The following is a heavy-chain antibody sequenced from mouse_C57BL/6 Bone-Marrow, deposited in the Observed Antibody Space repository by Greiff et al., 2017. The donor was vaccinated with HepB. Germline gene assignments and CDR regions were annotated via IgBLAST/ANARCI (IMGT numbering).Heavy chain of an antibody. CDR2: ISDGGSYT. CDR3: ARDVYYLVAY. D-gene: IGHD1-1*01. V-gene: IGHV5-4*01. CDR1: GFTFSSYA. Sequence: EVKLVESGGGLVKPGGSLKLSCAASGFTFSSYAMSWVRQTPEKRLEWVATISDGGSYTYYPDNVKGRFTISRDNAKNNLYLQMSHLKSEDTAMYYCARDVYYLVAYWGQGTLVTVSA. J-gene: IGHJ3*01.